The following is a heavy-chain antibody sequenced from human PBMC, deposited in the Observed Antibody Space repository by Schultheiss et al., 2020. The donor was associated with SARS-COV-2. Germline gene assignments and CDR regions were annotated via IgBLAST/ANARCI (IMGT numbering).Heavy chain of an antibody. J-gene: IGHJ4*02. CDR3: ARDLRGWYYDY. D-gene: IGHD6-19*01. V-gene: IGHV4-39*07. Sequence: SETLSLTCTVSGGSISSSSYYWGWIRQPPGKGLEWIGSIYTSGSTNYNPSLKSRVTISVDTSKNQFSLKLSSVTAADTAVYYCARDLRGWYYDYWGQGTLVTVSS. CDR1: GGSISSSSYY. CDR2: IYTSGST.